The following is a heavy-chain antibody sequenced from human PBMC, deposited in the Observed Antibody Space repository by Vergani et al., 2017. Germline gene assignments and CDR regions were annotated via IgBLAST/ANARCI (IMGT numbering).Heavy chain of an antibody. J-gene: IGHJ4*02. D-gene: IGHD2-2*01. Sequence: EVQLVESGGGLVKRGGSLRLSCAASGFTFDDYAMHWVRQAPGKGLEWVSGISWNSGSIGYADSVKGRFTISRDNAKNSLYLQMNSLRAEDTALYYCAKDSGSSTSCLIDYWGQGTLVTVSS. CDR3: AKDSGSSTSCLIDY. V-gene: IGHV3-9*01. CDR1: GFTFDDYA. CDR2: ISWNSGSI.